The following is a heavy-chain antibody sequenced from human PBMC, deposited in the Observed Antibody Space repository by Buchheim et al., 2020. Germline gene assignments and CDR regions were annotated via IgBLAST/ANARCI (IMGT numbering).Heavy chain of an antibody. Sequence: EVQLVESGGGLLQPGGSLRLSCAASGFTFSTYSMNWVRQAPGKGLEWISYITGTSSIIYYADSVKGRFTISRDNARNTLYMQMNNLRDEDTAVYYCARGTQQLGRYYYYGMDVWGQGTT. J-gene: IGHJ6*02. V-gene: IGHV3-48*02. CDR2: ITGTSSII. CDR1: GFTFSTYS. CDR3: ARGTQQLGRYYYYGMDV. D-gene: IGHD6-13*01.